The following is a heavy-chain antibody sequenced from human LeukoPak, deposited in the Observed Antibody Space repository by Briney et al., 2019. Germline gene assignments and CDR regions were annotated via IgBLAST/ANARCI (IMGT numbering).Heavy chain of an antibody. Sequence: PGASLRLSCAASGFTFDDYVMHWVRQAPGKGLEWVSFISGDGGATYYADSAKGRFTISRDNGRKSLYLQMDSLRTEDTALYYCAKGGYTYGGRLFDYWGQGTLVTVSS. CDR3: AKGGYTYGGRLFDY. CDR1: GFTFDDYV. D-gene: IGHD5-18*01. J-gene: IGHJ4*02. CDR2: ISGDGGAT. V-gene: IGHV3-43*02.